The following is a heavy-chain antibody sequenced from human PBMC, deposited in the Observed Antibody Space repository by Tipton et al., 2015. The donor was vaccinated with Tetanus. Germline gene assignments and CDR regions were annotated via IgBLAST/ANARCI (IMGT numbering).Heavy chain of an antibody. Sequence: AVSGFTFSSYAMHWVRQAPGKGLEWVAVISYDGSNKYYADSVKGRFTISRDNSKNTLYLQMNSLRAEDTAVYYCAREKGDYYDSSGYYPSYYFDYWGQGTLVTVSS. V-gene: IGHV3-30-3*01. D-gene: IGHD3-22*01. CDR1: GFTFSSYA. CDR3: AREKGDYYDSSGYYPSYYFDY. J-gene: IGHJ4*02. CDR2: ISYDGSNK.